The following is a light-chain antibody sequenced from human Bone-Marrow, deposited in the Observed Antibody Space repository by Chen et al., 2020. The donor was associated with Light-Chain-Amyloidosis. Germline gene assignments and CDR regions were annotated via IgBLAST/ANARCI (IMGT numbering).Light chain of an antibody. CDR3: QVWDRSGDRPV. J-gene: IGLJ3*02. CDR1: NIGSTS. V-gene: IGLV3-21*02. CDR2: DDS. Sequence: SYVLTQPSSVSVAPGQTATIACGGNNIGSTSVHWYQQTPGQAPLLVVYDDSDRPSGSPERSSGSNSGNTATLTISRVEAGDEADYYCQVWDRSGDRPVFGGGTKLTVL.